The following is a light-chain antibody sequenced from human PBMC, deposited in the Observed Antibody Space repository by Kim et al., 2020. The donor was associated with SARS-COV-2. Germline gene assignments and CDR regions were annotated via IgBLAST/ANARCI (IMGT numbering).Light chain of an antibody. Sequence: AIRMTQSPSSFSASTGDRVTITCRASQGISSYLAWYQQKPGKAPKLLIYAASTLQSGVPSRFSGGGSGTDFTLTISCLQSEDFATYYCQHYYSYPRTFGEGTKMDIK. CDR2: AAS. V-gene: IGKV1-8*01. CDR1: QGISSY. J-gene: IGKJ1*01. CDR3: QHYYSYPRT.